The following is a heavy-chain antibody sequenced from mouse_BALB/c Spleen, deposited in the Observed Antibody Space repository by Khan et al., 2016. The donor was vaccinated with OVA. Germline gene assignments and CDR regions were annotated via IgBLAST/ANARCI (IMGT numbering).Heavy chain of an antibody. CDR1: GYTFTNYV. V-gene: IGHV1S136*01. D-gene: IGHD1-1*01. J-gene: IGHJ2*01. CDR2: INPYNVGT. CDR3: AREVYSYGSKRDFDC. Sequence: VQLQQSGPELVEPGASVKMSCKASGYTFTNYVMHWVKKKPGQGLEWIGYINPYNVGTRSNEKFKGKATLTSDLSSTTAYMELSSQTSEYSADYHCAREVYSYGSKRDFDCWGQGTTLTVSS.